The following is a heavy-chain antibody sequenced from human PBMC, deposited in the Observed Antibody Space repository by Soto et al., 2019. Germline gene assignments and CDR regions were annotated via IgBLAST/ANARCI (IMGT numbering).Heavy chain of an antibody. Sequence: QVQLVQSGAEVKKPGSSVKVSCKASGGTFSSYAISWVRQAPGQGLKWMGGIIPIFGTANYAQKFQGSVTNTADESTSTAYMEMSSLRSEDTAVYYCAREGGSSSLRYGYYFDYWGQGTLVTVSS. CDR3: AREGGSSSLRYGYYFDY. D-gene: IGHD6-6*01. J-gene: IGHJ4*02. V-gene: IGHV1-69*01. CDR1: GGTFSSYA. CDR2: IIPIFGTA.